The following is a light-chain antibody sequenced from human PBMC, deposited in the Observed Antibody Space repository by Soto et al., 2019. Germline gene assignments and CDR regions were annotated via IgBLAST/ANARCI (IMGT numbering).Light chain of an antibody. CDR3: LLSYNGPYV. CDR1: TGAVTNGHY. CDR2: DTT. V-gene: IGLV7-46*01. Sequence: GVTQEPSLTVSPGGTVTLTCGSSTGAVTNGHYPYWFQQKPGQAPRTLIYDTTNRHSWTPARFSGSLLGGKAALTLSGAQPEDEAEYYCLLSYNGPYVFGTGTKVTVL. J-gene: IGLJ1*01.